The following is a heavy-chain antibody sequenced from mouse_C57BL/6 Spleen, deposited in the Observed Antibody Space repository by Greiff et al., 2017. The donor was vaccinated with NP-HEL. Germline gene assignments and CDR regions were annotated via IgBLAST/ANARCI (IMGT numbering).Heavy chain of an antibody. CDR2: IYPGSGNT. CDR3: ARGGIYYGNDEYFDV. V-gene: IGHV1-76*01. Sequence: QVQLQQSGAELVRPGASVKLSCKASGYTFTDYYINWVKQRPGQGLEWIARIYPGSGNTYYNEKFKGKATLTAEKSSSTAYMQLSSLTSEDSAVYCCARGGIYYGNDEYFDVWGTGTTVTVSS. CDR1: GYTFTDYY. D-gene: IGHD2-2*01. J-gene: IGHJ1*03.